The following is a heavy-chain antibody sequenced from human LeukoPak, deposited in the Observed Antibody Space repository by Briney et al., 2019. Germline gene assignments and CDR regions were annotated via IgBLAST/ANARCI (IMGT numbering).Heavy chain of an antibody. CDR2: IYYSGST. J-gene: IGHJ3*02. V-gene: IGHV4-31*03. CDR1: GGSISSGGYY. D-gene: IGHD2-2*01. CDR3: ARYLRYQLLSAFDI. Sequence: SETLSLTCTVSGGSISSGGYYWSWIRQHPGKGLEWIGYIYYSGSTYNNPSLKSRVTISVDTSKNQFSLKLSSVTAADTAVYYCARYLRYQLLSAFDIWGQGTMVTVSS.